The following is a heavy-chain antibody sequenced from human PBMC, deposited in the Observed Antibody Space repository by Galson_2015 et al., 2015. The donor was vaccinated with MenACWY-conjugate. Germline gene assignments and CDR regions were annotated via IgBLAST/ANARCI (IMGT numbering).Heavy chain of an antibody. Sequence: SLRLSCAASGFTFSSYAMSWVRQAPGKGLGWVSAISGSGGSTYYADSVKGRFTISRDNSKNTLYLQMNSLRAEDTAVYYCAKVLSSWYYHFDYWGQGTLVTVSS. CDR2: ISGSGGST. CDR1: GFTFSSYA. D-gene: IGHD6-13*01. CDR3: AKVLSSWYYHFDY. V-gene: IGHV3-23*01. J-gene: IGHJ4*02.